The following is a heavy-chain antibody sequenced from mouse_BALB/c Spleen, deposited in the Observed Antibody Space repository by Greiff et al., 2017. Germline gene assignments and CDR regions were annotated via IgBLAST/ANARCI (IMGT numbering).Heavy chain of an antibody. Sequence: EVKLVESGGGLVQPGGSLRLSCATSGFTFTDYYMSWVRQPPGKALEWLGFIRNKANGYTTEYSASVKGRFTISRDNSQSILYLQMNTLRAEDSATYYCAREYYGSSFAYWGQGTLVTVSA. V-gene: IGHV7-3*02. D-gene: IGHD1-1*01. J-gene: IGHJ3*01. CDR2: IRNKANGYTT. CDR3: AREYYGSSFAY. CDR1: GFTFTDYY.